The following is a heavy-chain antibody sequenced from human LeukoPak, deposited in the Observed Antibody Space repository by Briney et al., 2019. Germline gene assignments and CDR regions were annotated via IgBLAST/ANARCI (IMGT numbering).Heavy chain of an antibody. CDR2: ISSSSSYI. CDR3: ARVSRSGSYFGAFEI. D-gene: IGHD1-26*01. CDR1: GFTFSSYT. V-gene: IGHV3-21*01. J-gene: IGHJ3*02. Sequence: PGGSLRLSCAASGFTFSSYTMNWVRRAPGKGLEWVSSISSSSSYIYYADSVKGRFTISRDNAKNSVYLQMNSLRVEDMAVYYCARVSRSGSYFGAFEIWGQGTMVTVSS.